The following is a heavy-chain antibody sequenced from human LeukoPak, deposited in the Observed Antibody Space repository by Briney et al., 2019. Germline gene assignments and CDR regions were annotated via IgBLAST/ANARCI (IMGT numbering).Heavy chain of an antibody. CDR1: GGSISSYY. V-gene: IGHV4-59*01. D-gene: IGHD2-21*02. CDR2: IYYSGST. CDR3: ARFDAAWRYCGGDCAALDAFDI. Sequence: SETLSLTCTVSGGSISSYYWSWIRQPPGKGLEWIGYIYYSGSTNYNPSLKSRVTLSVDTSKNQFSLKLSSVTAADTAVYYCARFDAAWRYCGGDCAALDAFDIWGQGTMVTVSS. J-gene: IGHJ3*02.